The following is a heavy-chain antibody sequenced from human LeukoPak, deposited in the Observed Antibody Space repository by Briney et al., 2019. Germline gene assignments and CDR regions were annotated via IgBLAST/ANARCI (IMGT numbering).Heavy chain of an antibody. J-gene: IGHJ4*02. Sequence: PSETLSLTCTVSGGSISSYYWSWIRQPPGKGLEGIGYTYYSGSTNYNPSLKSRVTISVDTSKNQFSLKLSSVTAADTAVYYCARLPGIVGADYFDYWGQGTLVTVSS. CDR2: TYYSGST. CDR3: ARLPGIVGADYFDY. CDR1: GGSISSYY. V-gene: IGHV4-59*08. D-gene: IGHD1-26*01.